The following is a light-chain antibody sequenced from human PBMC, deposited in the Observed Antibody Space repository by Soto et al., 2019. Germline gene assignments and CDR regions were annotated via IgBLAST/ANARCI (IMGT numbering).Light chain of an antibody. CDR3: QQYNSYSRT. CDR2: KAS. CDR1: QSISSW. V-gene: IGKV1-5*03. J-gene: IGKJ1*01. Sequence: DIQMTQSPFTLSAYVGDRVTITCRASQSISSWLAWYQQKPGKAPKLLIYKASSLESGVPSRFSGSGSGTEFTLTISSLQPDDFATYYCQQYNSYSRTFCQGTKVEIK.